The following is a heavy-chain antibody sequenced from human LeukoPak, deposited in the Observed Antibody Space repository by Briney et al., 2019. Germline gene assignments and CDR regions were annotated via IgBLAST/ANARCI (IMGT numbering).Heavy chain of an antibody. D-gene: IGHD3-9*01. Sequence: PGGSLRLSCAASGFTVSSNYMSWVRQAPGKGLEWVSVIYSGGSTYYADSVKGRFTISRDNSKNTLYLQMNSLRAEDTAVYYCARGGRCFDWLLSGSGWFDPWGQGTLVTVSS. CDR3: ARGGRCFDWLLSGSGWFDP. CDR1: GFTVSSNY. V-gene: IGHV3-53*01. CDR2: IYSGGST. J-gene: IGHJ5*02.